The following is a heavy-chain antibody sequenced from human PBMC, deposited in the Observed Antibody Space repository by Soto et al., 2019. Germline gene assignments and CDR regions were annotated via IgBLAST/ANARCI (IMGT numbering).Heavy chain of an antibody. V-gene: IGHV1-69*01. Sequence: QVQLVQSGAEVKKPGSSVKVSCKASGGTFRSYAIIWVRQAPGQGLEWMGGISPIFGTANYAQKLQGRVTITAEESTSTAYMELSTLKSEDTAVYSCARPRMTTRLVPNRFDYWGQGTLVTVSS. D-gene: IGHD4-17*01. CDR3: ARPRMTTRLVPNRFDY. CDR2: ISPIFGTA. J-gene: IGHJ4*02. CDR1: GGTFRSYA.